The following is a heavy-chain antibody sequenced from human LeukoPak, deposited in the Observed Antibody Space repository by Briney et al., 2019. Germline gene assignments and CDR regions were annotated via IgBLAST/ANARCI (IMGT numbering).Heavy chain of an antibody. V-gene: IGHV3-7*01. CDR2: IKQDGSEK. CDR3: ASAGRYYDFWSDPDY. Sequence: QSGGSLRLSCAASGFTFSSYWMSWVRQAPGKGLEWVANIKQDGSEKYYVDSVKGRFTISRDNAKNSLYLQMNSLRAEDTAVYYCASAGRYYDFWSDPDYWGQGTLVTVSS. J-gene: IGHJ4*02. CDR1: GFTFSSYW. D-gene: IGHD3-3*01.